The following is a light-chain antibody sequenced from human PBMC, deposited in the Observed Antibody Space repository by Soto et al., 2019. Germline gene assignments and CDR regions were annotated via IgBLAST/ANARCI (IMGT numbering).Light chain of an antibody. V-gene: IGKV1-5*03. J-gene: IGKJ1*01. CDR2: KAS. CDR3: QQYHAFPGT. CDR1: QSINSW. Sequence: DIQMTQSPSTLSASIGDRVTITCRASQSINSWLAWHQQKPGKAPKLLIYKASYLEGGVPSRFIGSASGTEFTLTISSLQPDDFATYYCQQYHAFPGTFGQGTRVEIK.